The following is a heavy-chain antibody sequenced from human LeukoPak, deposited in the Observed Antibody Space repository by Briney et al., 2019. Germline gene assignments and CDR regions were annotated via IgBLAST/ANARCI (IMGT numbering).Heavy chain of an antibody. Sequence: SETLSLTCTVSGGSISSYYWSWIRQPPGKGLEWIGYIYYSGSTNYNPSLKSRVTISVDTSKNQFSLKLSSVTAADTAVYYCARRGARPDSNYYYGMDVWGQGTTVTVSS. D-gene: IGHD6-6*01. CDR3: ARRGARPDSNYYYGMDV. CDR2: IYYSGST. CDR1: GGSISSYY. V-gene: IGHV4-59*08. J-gene: IGHJ6*02.